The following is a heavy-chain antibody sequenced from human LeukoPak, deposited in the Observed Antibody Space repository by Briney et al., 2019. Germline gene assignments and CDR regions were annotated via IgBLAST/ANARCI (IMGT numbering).Heavy chain of an antibody. CDR3: AKGYSNPSHFVY. CDR1: GFTFSSYS. V-gene: IGHV3-23*01. Sequence: GGSLRLSCAASGFTFSSYSMNWVRQAPGKGLDWVSTISGGGTYTYYADSVKGRFTISRDNSKNTLYLQMNSLRAEDTAVYYCAKGYSNPSHFVYWGQGALVTVSS. D-gene: IGHD4-11*01. CDR2: ISGGGTYT. J-gene: IGHJ4*02.